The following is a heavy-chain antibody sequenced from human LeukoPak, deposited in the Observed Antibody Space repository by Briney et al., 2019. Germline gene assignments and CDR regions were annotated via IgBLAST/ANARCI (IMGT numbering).Heavy chain of an antibody. CDR1: GYTFTSYG. CDR3: ARGGYSSSWYWWFDP. Sequence: GASVKVSCKASGYTFTSYGISWVRQAPGQGLEWMGWISAYNGNTNYAQKLRGRVTMTTDTSTSTAYMELRSLRSDDTAVYYCARGGYSSSWYWWFDPWGQGTLVTVSS. J-gene: IGHJ5*02. D-gene: IGHD6-13*01. V-gene: IGHV1-18*04. CDR2: ISAYNGNT.